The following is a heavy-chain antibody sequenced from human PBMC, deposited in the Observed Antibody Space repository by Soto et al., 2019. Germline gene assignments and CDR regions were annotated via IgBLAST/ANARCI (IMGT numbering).Heavy chain of an antibody. Sequence: QVQLVQSGAEVKKPGASVKVSCKASGYTFTSYYMHWVRQAPGQGLEWMGIINTSGGSTSYAQKFQGRVTMTRDTSTSTVYMELSSLRSEDTAVYYCARPGARGAFDIWGQGTMVTVSS. V-gene: IGHV1-46*01. D-gene: IGHD3-10*01. CDR2: INTSGGST. J-gene: IGHJ3*02. CDR1: GYTFTSYY. CDR3: ARPGARGAFDI.